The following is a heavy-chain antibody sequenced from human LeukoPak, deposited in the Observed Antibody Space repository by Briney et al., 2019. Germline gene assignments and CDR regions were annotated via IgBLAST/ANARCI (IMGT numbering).Heavy chain of an antibody. Sequence: SETLSLTCTVSGGSISSYYWSWIRQPPGKGLEWIGYIYYSGSTSYNPSLKSRVTISVDTSKNQFSLKLSSVTAADSAVYYCARYRYGPGIDYWGQGTLVTVSS. CDR3: ARYRYGPGIDY. D-gene: IGHD5-18*01. CDR1: GGSISSYY. V-gene: IGHV4-59*08. CDR2: IYYSGST. J-gene: IGHJ4*02.